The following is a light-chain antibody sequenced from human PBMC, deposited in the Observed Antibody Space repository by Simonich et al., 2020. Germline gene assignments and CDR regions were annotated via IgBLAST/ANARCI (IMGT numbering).Light chain of an antibody. CDR2: GAS. CDR3: QQYNNWPPWT. Sequence: EIVMTPSPATLSVSPGERATLSCRASQSVRSNLAWYQQKPGQAPRLLISGASTRATGIPARFSGSGSGTEFTLTISSMQSEDFAGYYCQQYNNWPPWTFGQGTKVEIK. CDR1: QSVRSN. V-gene: IGKV3-15*01. J-gene: IGKJ1*01.